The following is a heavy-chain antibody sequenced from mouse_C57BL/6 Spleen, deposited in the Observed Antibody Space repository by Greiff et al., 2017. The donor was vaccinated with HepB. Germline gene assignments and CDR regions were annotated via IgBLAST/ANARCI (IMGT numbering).Heavy chain of an antibody. V-gene: IGHV1-64*01. CDR1: GYTFTSYW. Sequence: QVQLQQPGAELVKPGASVKLSCKASGYTFTSYWMHWVKQRPGQGLEWIGMIHPNSGSTNYNEKFKSKATLTVDKSSSTAYMQLSSLTSEDSAVYYCASELTGTDWYFDVWGTGTTVTVSS. CDR3: ASELTGTDWYFDV. D-gene: IGHD4-1*01. J-gene: IGHJ1*03. CDR2: IHPNSGST.